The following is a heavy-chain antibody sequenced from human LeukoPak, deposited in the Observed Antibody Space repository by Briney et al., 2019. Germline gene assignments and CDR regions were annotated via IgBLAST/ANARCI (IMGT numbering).Heavy chain of an antibody. V-gene: IGHV1-18*03. CDR1: GYTFTSYG. D-gene: IGHD5-18*01. Sequence: ASVTVSCKTSGYTFTSYGISWVRQAPGQGLEWMGWISAYNGNTNYAQKLQGRVTMTTDTSTSTAYMELRSLRSDDMAVYYCARVDIAMDFDYWGQGALVTVSS. CDR2: ISAYNGNT. CDR3: ARVDIAMDFDY. J-gene: IGHJ4*02.